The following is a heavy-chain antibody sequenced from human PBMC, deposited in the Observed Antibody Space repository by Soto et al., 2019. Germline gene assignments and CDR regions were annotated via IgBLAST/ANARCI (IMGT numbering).Heavy chain of an antibody. D-gene: IGHD3-22*01. CDR3: VRAYDNSNYYFDY. V-gene: IGHV4-30-2*01. Sequence: TLSLTCAVSGGSISSGGYSWSWIRQPPGKGLEWIGYIYHSGSTYYNPSLKSRVTISVDRSKNQFSLKLSSVTAADTAVYYCVRAYDNSNYYFDYWGRGTLVTISS. CDR1: GGSISSGGYS. J-gene: IGHJ4*02. CDR2: IYHSGST.